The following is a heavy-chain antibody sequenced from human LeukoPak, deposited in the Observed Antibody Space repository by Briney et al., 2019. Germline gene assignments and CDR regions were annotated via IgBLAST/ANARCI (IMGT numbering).Heavy chain of an antibody. CDR3: ARVVGGLGYCSSTSCHYYMDV. CDR1: GFTFSSYS. V-gene: IGHV3-48*04. D-gene: IGHD2-2*01. Sequence: GGSLRLSCAASGFTFSSYSMNWVRQAPGKGLEWVSYISSSSSTIYYADSVKGRFTISRDNAKNSRYLQMNSLRAEDTAVYYCARVVGGLGYCSSTSCHYYMDVWGKGTTVTVSS. J-gene: IGHJ6*03. CDR2: ISSSSSTI.